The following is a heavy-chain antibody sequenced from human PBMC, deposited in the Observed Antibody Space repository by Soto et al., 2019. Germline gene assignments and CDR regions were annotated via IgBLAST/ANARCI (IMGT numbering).Heavy chain of an antibody. J-gene: IGHJ1*01. CDR1: GGSFSGYY. CDR2: INHSGST. V-gene: IGHV4-34*01. CDR3: ARGPYSGYSSSRKGYFQH. D-gene: IGHD6-13*01. Sequence: SETLSLTCAVYGGSFSGYYWSWIRQPPGKGLEWIGEINHSGSTNYNPSLKSRVTISVDTSKNQFSLKLSSVTAADTAVYYCARGPYSGYSSSRKGYFQHWGQGTLVTVSS.